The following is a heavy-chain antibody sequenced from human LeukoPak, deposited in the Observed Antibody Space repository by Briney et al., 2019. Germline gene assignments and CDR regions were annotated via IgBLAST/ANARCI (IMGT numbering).Heavy chain of an antibody. D-gene: IGHD6-19*01. CDR1: GGSFSGYY. J-gene: IGHJ4*02. V-gene: IGHV4-34*01. Sequence: SETLSLTCAVYGGSFSGYYWSWIRQPPGKGLEWIGEINHSGSTNYNPSLKSRVTISVDTSKNQFSLKLSSVTAADTAVYYCARTRRAPGIAVAGTFDYWGQGTLVTVSS. CDR3: ARTRRAPGIAVAGTFDY. CDR2: INHSGST.